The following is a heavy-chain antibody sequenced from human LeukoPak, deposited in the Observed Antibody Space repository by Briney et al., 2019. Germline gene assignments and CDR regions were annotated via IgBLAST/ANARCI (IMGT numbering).Heavy chain of an antibody. CDR2: INHSGST. CDR1: GFTVSSNY. V-gene: IGHV4-34*01. D-gene: IGHD2-2*01. Sequence: GSLRLSCAASGFTVSSNYMSWVRQAPGKGLEWIGEINHSGSTNYNPSLKSRVTISVDTSKNQFSLKLSSVTAADTAVYYCARGDIVVVPAAQGVYYYGMDVWGQGTTVTVSS. CDR3: ARGDIVVVPAAQGVYYYGMDV. J-gene: IGHJ6*02.